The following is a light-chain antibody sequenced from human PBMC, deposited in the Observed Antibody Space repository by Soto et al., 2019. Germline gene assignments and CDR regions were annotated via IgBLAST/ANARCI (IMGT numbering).Light chain of an antibody. V-gene: IGLV2-14*03. CDR1: SSDVGGYSY. CDR2: DVD. Sequence: QSALTQPASVSGSPGQSITISCTGSSSDVGGYSYVSWYQHHPGKAPKLMIYDVDVRPSGVSNRFSGSKSGNTASLTISGLQAEEEADYYRNSYTSSGTYVLLGGGTKLTVL. CDR3: NSYTSSGTYVL. J-gene: IGLJ2*01.